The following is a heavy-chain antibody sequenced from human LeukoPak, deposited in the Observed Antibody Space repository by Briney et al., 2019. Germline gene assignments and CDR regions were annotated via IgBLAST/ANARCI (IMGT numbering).Heavy chain of an antibody. D-gene: IGHD6-13*01. CDR2: INHSGST. CDR1: GGSLSSSNW. J-gene: IGHJ4*01. Sequence: PSETLSLTCAVSGGSLSSSNWWSWVRQPPGKGLEWIGEINHSGSTNYNPSLKSRVTIPVDTSKNQFSLKLSSVTAADTAVYYCARGGPIAAAGTHRSKGLDYWXXXTLXXXSS. CDR3: ARGGPIAAAGTHRSKGLDY. V-gene: IGHV4-4*02.